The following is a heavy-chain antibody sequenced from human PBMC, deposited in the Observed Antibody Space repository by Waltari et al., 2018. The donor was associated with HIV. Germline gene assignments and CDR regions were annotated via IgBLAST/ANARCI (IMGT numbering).Heavy chain of an antibody. CDR3: ASSWGNSAYYD. D-gene: IGHD3-22*01. Sequence: EVQLLESGGGLLKPGGSLRLSCAASGMRFRDFEMTGVRQDPGNGLAWFSIIWSVSSIYYAESVKGRFTISRDNSNSALYLDMDNLRADDTAVYFCASSWGNSAYYDWGQGTLVTVSS. CDR2: IWSVSSI. J-gene: IGHJ4*02. CDR1: GMRFRDFE. V-gene: IGHV3-23*03.